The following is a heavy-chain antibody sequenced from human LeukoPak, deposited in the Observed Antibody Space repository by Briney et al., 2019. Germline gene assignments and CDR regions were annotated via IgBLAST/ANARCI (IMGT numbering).Heavy chain of an antibody. Sequence: SETLSLTCTVSGGSVSSGSYYWSWIRQPPGKELEWIGYIYYSGSTNYNPSLKSRVTISVDTSKNQFSLKLSSVTAADTAVYYCAREVKQWCITGHFDYWGQGTLVTVSS. V-gene: IGHV4-61*01. CDR2: IYYSGST. CDR1: GGSVSSGSYY. J-gene: IGHJ4*02. D-gene: IGHD1-20*01. CDR3: AREVKQWCITGHFDY.